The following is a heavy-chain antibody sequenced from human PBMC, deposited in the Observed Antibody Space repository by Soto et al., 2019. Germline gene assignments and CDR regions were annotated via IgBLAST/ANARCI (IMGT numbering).Heavy chain of an antibody. D-gene: IGHD6-13*01. V-gene: IGHV3-30*18. Sequence: PGGSLRLSCAASGFTFSSYGMHWVRQAPGKGLEWVAVISYDGSNKYYADSVKGRLTISRDNSKNTLYLQMNSLRAEDTAVYYCAKDPGDFSSWYLLDYWGQGTLVTVSS. CDR3: AKDPGDFSSWYLLDY. CDR2: ISYDGSNK. CDR1: GFTFSSYG. J-gene: IGHJ4*02.